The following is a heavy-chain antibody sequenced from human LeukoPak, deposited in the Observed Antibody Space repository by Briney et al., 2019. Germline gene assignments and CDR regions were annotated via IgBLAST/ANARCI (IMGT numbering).Heavy chain of an antibody. CDR2: IESKTDGGAT. CDR3: TTYGSGRKFDY. Sequence: GGSLRLSCAASGFSFSDAWMSWVRQIPGKGLEWVGRIESKTDGGATDYAAPVKGRFTISRDDSTNTLYLQMNSLKSEDTAVYYCTTYGSGRKFDYWGQGILVTVSS. CDR1: GFSFSDAW. J-gene: IGHJ4*02. V-gene: IGHV3-15*04. D-gene: IGHD3-10*01.